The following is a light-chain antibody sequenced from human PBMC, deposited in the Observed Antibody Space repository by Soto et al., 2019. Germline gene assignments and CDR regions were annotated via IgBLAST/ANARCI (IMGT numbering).Light chain of an antibody. CDR2: AAS. Sequence: DIQMTQSPSSLSASVGDSVTITCRASQSISSYLNWYQQKPGNAPKVLIYAASSLQGGVPSRFSGSGSGTEFSLTISSLQPEDFGTYFCQHRYSSPLTFGQGTKVDIK. CDR3: QHRYSSPLT. J-gene: IGKJ1*01. V-gene: IGKV1-39*01. CDR1: QSISSY.